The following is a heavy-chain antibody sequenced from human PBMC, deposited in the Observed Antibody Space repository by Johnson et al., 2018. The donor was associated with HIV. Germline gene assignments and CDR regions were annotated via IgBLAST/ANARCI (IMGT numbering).Heavy chain of an antibody. CDR2: IQSKTDGGTT. Sequence: VQLVESGGGVVRPGGSLRLSCAASGFTFSSYAMSWLRQAPGKGLEWLGRIQSKTDGGTTDYAAPVKGRFTISRDDSKNTLYLQMNSLKTEDTAVYYCSTGWIGDAFDIWGQGTLVTVSS. V-gene: IGHV3-15*01. D-gene: IGHD5-12*01. CDR3: STGWIGDAFDI. CDR1: GFTFSSYA. J-gene: IGHJ3*02.